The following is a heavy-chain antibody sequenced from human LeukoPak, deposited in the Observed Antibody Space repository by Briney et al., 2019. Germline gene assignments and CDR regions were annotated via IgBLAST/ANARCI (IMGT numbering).Heavy chain of an antibody. CDR2: SSYTGGT. CDR1: GGSIRSYY. CDR3: ASMTYHYDSSGYFTFDY. Sequence: SETLSLTCTVSGGSIRSYYWSWIRQPPGKGLEWIGYSSYTGGTSYNPSLKSRVTISLDTSKSQVSLRLSSVTAADTAVFYCASMTYHYDSSGYFTFDYWGQGTLVTVSS. J-gene: IGHJ4*02. D-gene: IGHD3-22*01. V-gene: IGHV4-59*01.